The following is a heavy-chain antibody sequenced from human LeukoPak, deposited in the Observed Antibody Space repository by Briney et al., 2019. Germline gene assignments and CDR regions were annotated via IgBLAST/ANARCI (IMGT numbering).Heavy chain of an antibody. CDR2: INPNSGGT. CDR1: GYTFTGYY. D-gene: IGHD3-22*01. V-gene: IGHV1-2*06. J-gene: IGHJ4*02. Sequence: EASVKVPCKASGYTFTGYYMHWVRQAPGQGLEWMGRINPNSGGTNYAQKFQGRVTMTRDTSISTAYMELSRLRSDDTAVYYCARGEWVEYYDSSGYYPLDYWGQGTLVTVSS. CDR3: ARGEWVEYYDSSGYYPLDY.